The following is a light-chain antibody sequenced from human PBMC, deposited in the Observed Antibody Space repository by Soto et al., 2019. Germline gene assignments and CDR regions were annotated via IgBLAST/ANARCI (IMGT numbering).Light chain of an antibody. V-gene: IGLV2-14*03. CDR2: DVS. J-gene: IGLJ2*01. CDR3: ISYTTSSTL. Sequence: QSALTQPASVSGSPGQSITISCTGTRSDVGGYNYVSWYQHHPGKAPKLMIYDVSNRPSGVSNRFSGSKSGNTASLTISGLQAEDEADYYCISYTTSSTLFGGGTTLTVL. CDR1: RSDVGGYNY.